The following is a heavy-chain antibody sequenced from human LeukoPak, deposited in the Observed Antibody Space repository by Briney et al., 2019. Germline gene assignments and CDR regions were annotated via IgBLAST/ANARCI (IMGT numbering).Heavy chain of an antibody. J-gene: IGHJ6*03. D-gene: IGHD3-22*01. V-gene: IGHV4-34*01. Sequence: SETLSLTCAVYGGSFSGYYWSWIRQPPGKGLEWIGEINHSGSTNYNPSLKSRVTISVDTSKNQFSLKLSSVTAADTAVYYCARINTAMRYYDSSGYFYYYYYMDVWGKGTTVTVSS. CDR2: INHSGST. CDR3: ARINTAMRYYDSSGYFYYYYYMDV. CDR1: GGSFSGYY.